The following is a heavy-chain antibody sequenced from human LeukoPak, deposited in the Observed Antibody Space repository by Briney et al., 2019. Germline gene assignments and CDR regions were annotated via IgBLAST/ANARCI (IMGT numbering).Heavy chain of an antibody. CDR1: GGSISSYY. CDR2: IYYSGST. Sequence: PSETLSLTXTVSGGSISSYYWSWIRQPPGKGLEWIGYIYYSGSTNYNPSLKSRVTISVDTSKNQFSLKLSSVTAADTAVYYCARERGRFSWSNWFDPWGQGTLVTVSS. D-gene: IGHD3-3*01. J-gene: IGHJ5*02. CDR3: ARERGRFSWSNWFDP. V-gene: IGHV4-59*01.